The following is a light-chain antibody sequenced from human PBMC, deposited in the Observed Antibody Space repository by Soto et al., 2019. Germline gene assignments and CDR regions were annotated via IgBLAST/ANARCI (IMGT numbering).Light chain of an antibody. CDR3: QQYGSSPLLT. Sequence: EIVLTQSPGTLSLSPGERATLSCRASQSVSSSYLAWYQQKPGQAPSLLIYGASSRATGIPDRFSGSGSGTDFTRSIRRLEPEDFAVYYCQQYGSSPLLTFGGGTRMEIK. CDR2: GAS. V-gene: IGKV3-20*01. J-gene: IGKJ4*01. CDR1: QSVSSSY.